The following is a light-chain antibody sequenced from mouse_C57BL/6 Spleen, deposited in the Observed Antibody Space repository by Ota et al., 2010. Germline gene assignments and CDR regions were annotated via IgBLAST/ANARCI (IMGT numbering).Light chain of an antibody. Sequence: DIVMTQSQKFMSTSVGDRVSISCKASQNVGNNVAWYQQKPGQSPKALIHSASYRNSGVPDRFTGSGSGTDFTLKISRVEAEDLGVYYCFQGSHVPRTFGGGTKLEIK. CDR1: QNVGNN. J-gene: IGKJ1*01. CDR2: SAS. V-gene: IGKV6-15*01. CDR3: FQGSHVPRT.